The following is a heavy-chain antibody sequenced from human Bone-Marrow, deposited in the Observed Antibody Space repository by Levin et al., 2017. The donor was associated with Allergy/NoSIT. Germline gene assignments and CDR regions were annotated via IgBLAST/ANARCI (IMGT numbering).Heavy chain of an antibody. CDR3: ARLKTSNWFDP. J-gene: IGHJ5*02. Sequence: GGSLRLSCAASGFTVSSNYMSWVRQAPGKGLEWVSVIYSGGSTYYADSVKGRFTISRDNSKNTLYLQMNSLRAEDTAVYYCARLKTSNWFDPWGQGTLVTVSS. CDR1: GFTVSSNY. V-gene: IGHV3-53*01. CDR2: IYSGGST.